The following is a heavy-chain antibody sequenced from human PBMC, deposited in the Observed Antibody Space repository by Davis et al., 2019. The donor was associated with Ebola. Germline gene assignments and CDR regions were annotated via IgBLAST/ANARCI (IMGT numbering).Heavy chain of an antibody. Sequence: MPSETLSLTCTVSGGSISSSSYYWGWIRQPPGKGLEWIGSIYYSGSTNYNPSLKSRVTISVDTSKNQFSLKLSSVTAADTAVYYCARHLGFLRAGMDVWGQGTTVTVSS. CDR1: GGSISSSSYY. CDR3: ARHLGFLRAGMDV. J-gene: IGHJ6*02. D-gene: IGHD3-3*01. CDR2: IYYSGST. V-gene: IGHV4-39*01.